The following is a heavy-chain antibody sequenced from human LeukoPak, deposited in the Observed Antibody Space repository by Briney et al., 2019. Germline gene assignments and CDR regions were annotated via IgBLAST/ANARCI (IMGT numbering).Heavy chain of an antibody. CDR3: ARDCSAGSCSIGIFDF. J-gene: IGHJ4*02. CDR1: GDSISSGGHC. CDR2: ISHSGST. Sequence: PSETLSLTCAVSGDSISSGGHCWSWIRQHPGQGLEWIVYISHSGSTCYSPSLKSRATISVDTSKNQFSLKLSSVTVADTAVYFCARDCSAGSCSIGIFDFWGQGTLVSVSS. D-gene: IGHD2-15*01. V-gene: IGHV4-31*11.